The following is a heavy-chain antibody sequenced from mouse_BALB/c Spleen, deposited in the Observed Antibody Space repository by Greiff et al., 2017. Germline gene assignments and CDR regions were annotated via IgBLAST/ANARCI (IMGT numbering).Heavy chain of an antibody. Sequence: EVQGVESGGGLVKPGGSLKLSCAASGFTFSSYAMSWVRQTPEKRLEWVAYISNGGGSTYYPDTVKGRFTISRDNAKNTLYLQMSSLKSEDTAMYYCARQGITTVVATEDYAMDYWGQGTSVTVSA. CDR2: ISNGGGST. CDR1: GFTFSSYA. CDR3: ARQGITTVVATEDYAMDY. D-gene: IGHD1-1*01. J-gene: IGHJ4*01. V-gene: IGHV5-12-2*01.